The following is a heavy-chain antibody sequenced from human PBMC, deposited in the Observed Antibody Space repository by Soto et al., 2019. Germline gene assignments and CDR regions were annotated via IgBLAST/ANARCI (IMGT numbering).Heavy chain of an antibody. CDR3: ATGYSYPWVR. CDR1: GFTINDYY. CDR2: IGNLGLSI. Sequence: QVQLVESGGGLVKPGGSLSLSCAASGFTINDYYMTWIRQAPGKGLEWISHIGNLGLSIYYADSVKGRFTISRDNAKNSLLLKLNSLRAEDTAVYYCATGYSYPWVRWGQGTLVTVSS. J-gene: IGHJ4*02. V-gene: IGHV3-11*01. D-gene: IGHD5-18*01.